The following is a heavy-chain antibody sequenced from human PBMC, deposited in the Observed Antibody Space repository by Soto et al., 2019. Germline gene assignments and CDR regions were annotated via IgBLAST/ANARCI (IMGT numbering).Heavy chain of an antibody. Sequence: QVQLVQSGAEVKKPGASVKVSCKASGYTFTSYYMHWVRQAPGQGLEWMGIINPSGGSTSYAQKFQGRVTMTRDTSTSTVYMELSSLRSEDTAVYYCARVPYYGDYYVYYYYGMDVWGQGTTVTVSS. CDR3: ARVPYYGDYYVYYYYGMDV. CDR1: GYTFTSYY. D-gene: IGHD4-17*01. V-gene: IGHV1-46*03. J-gene: IGHJ6*02. CDR2: INPSGGST.